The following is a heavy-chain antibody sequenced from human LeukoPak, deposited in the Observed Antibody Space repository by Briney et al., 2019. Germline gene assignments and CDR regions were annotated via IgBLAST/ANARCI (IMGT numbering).Heavy chain of an antibody. CDR1: GYTFTSYG. D-gene: IGHD6-19*01. J-gene: IGHJ6*02. Sequence: ASVKVSCKASGYTFTSYGISWVRQAPGQGLEWMGWISAYNGNTNYAQKFQGRVTITRDTSASTAYMELSSLRSEDTAVYYCARVGSGWSLYYYYYGMDVWGQGTTVTVSS. V-gene: IGHV1-18*01. CDR2: ISAYNGNT. CDR3: ARVGSGWSLYYYYYGMDV.